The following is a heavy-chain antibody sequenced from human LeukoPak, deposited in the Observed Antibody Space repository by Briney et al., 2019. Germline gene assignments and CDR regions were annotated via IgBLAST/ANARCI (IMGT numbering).Heavy chain of an antibody. CDR3: ARDLLNEGNHLDY. J-gene: IGHJ4*02. V-gene: IGHV4-30-4*01. Sequence: PSETLSLTCAVYGGSFSGYYWSWIRQPPGKGLEWIGYIYYSGSTYYNPSLKSRVTISVDTSKNQFSLKLSSVTAADTAVYYCARDLLNEGNHLDYWGQGTLVTVSS. CDR1: GGSFSGYY. D-gene: IGHD4-23*01. CDR2: IYYSGST.